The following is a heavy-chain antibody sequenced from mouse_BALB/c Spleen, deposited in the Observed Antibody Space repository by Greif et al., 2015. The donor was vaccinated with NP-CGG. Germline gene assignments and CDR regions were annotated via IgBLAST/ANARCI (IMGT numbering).Heavy chain of an antibody. CDR3: ARRTGTEAMDY. D-gene: IGHD4-1*01. CDR1: GYTFTDYY. V-gene: IGHV1-84*02. Sequence: QVQLQQSGPELVKPGASVKISCKASGYTFTDYYINWVKQKPGQGLEWIGWIYPGSGNSKYNEKFKGKATLTVDTSSSTAYMQLSRLTSEDTAVYFCARRTGTEAMDYWGQGTSVTVAS. J-gene: IGHJ4*01. CDR2: IYPGSGNS.